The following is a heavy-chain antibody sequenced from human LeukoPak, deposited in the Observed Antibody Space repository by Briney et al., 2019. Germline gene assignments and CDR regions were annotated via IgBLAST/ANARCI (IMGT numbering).Heavy chain of an antibody. V-gene: IGHV1-46*01. D-gene: IGHD6-19*01. J-gene: IGHJ4*02. CDR1: GYTFTSYY. Sequence: GASVKVSCKASGYTFTSYYMHWVRQAPGQGLEWMGIINPSGGSTSYAQKFQGRVTMTRDTSISTAYMELTRLKSDDTAIYYCARDRQWLEPYYFDYWGQGTLVTVSS. CDR3: ARDRQWLEPYYFDY. CDR2: INPSGGST.